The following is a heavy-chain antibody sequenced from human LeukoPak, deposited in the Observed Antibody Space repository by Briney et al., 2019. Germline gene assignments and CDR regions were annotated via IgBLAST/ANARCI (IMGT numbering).Heavy chain of an antibody. CDR1: GFTVSSNY. D-gene: IGHD4-17*01. CDR2: IYSGGST. Sequence: GGSLRLSCAASGFTVSSNYMSWVRQAPGKGLEWVSVIYSGGSTYYADSVKGRFTISRDNSKNTLYLQMNSLRAEDTAVYYCARDRDYGDYVDAFDIWGQGTMVTASS. CDR3: ARDRDYGDYVDAFDI. V-gene: IGHV3-53*01. J-gene: IGHJ3*02.